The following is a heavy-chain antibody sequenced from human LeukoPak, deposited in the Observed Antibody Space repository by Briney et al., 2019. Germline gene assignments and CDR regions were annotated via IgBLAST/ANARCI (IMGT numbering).Heavy chain of an antibody. CDR1: DDSIKSHF. Sequence: PSETLSLTCTVSDDSIKSHFWTWIRQSPGKGLEWIGYVFYSGSTSYNPSLRSRLTMSVDTPKSQFSLNLNSVTTADTAVYYCARGSRRHYDGSGYYFGEFDFWGQGILVTVSS. CDR3: ARGSRRHYDGSGYYFGEFDF. D-gene: IGHD3-22*01. J-gene: IGHJ4*02. V-gene: IGHV4-59*11. CDR2: VFYSGST.